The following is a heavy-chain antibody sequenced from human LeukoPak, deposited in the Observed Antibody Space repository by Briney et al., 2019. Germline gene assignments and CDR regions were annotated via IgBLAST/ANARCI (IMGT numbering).Heavy chain of an antibody. CDR1: GFTFSGYV. CDR3: AKRAPRYSGVAYYFDY. D-gene: IGHD1-1*01. Sequence: GGSLRLSCAASGFTFSGYVMTWVHQPPGKGLQWVADISGSGGSTYYADSVKGRFSISRDNSKNTLYLQLDSLRAEDTAVYYCAKRAPRYSGVAYYFDYWGQGTLVTVSS. J-gene: IGHJ4*02. V-gene: IGHV3-23*01. CDR2: ISGSGGST.